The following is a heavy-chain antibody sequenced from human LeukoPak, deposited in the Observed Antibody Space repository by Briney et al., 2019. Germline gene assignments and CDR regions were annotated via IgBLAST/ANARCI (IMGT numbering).Heavy chain of an antibody. CDR1: GFTFRHYA. Sequence: PGGSQRLSCLASGFTFRHYAMNWVRQAPGKGLEWVSAISFSGGLTYYADSVKGRFTISRDNAKNTLYLQMNSLRAEDTAVYYCARDGATVTNPPPGAQINWGQGTLVTVSS. D-gene: IGHD4-17*01. J-gene: IGHJ4*02. CDR2: ISFSGGLT. V-gene: IGHV3-23*01. CDR3: ARDGATVTNPPPGAQIN.